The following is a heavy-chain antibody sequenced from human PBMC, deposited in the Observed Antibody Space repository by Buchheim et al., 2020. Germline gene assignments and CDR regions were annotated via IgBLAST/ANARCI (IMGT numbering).Heavy chain of an antibody. D-gene: IGHD6-6*01. CDR2: ISSYSSYT. J-gene: IGHJ4*02. Sequence: QVQLVDSGGGLVKPGGSLRLSCAASGFTFSDYYMSWIRQAPGKGLEWVSYISSYSSYTNYAYSVKGRFTISRDNAKNSLYLQRNSLRTEDTAVYYCARAQYSSSSGYSSGRWDYWGQGTL. CDR3: ARAQYSSSSGYSSGRWDY. CDR1: GFTFSDYY. V-gene: IGHV3-11*05.